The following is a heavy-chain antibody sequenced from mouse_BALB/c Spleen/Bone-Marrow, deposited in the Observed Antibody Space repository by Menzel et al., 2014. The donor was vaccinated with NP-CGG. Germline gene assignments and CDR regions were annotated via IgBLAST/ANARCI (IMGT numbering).Heavy chain of an antibody. D-gene: IGHD2-10*02. CDR3: ARRRLYGNGGGGMDY. Sequence: EVMLVESGGGLAQPGGSLKLSCATSGFIFSDYYMYWVRQTPEKRLEWVAYISNGGGSTYYPATVKGRFTISRDNAKNARCVQMRRRKCEDAAMDYCARRRLYGNGGGGMDYWGQGTSVTVSS. V-gene: IGHV5-12*02. CDR2: ISNGGGST. J-gene: IGHJ4*01. CDR1: GFIFSDYY.